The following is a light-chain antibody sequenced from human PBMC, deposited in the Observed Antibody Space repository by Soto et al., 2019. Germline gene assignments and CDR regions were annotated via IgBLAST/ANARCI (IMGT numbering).Light chain of an antibody. CDR1: QTVSSN. Sequence: EIVMTQSPATLSVSPGERATLSCRASQTVSSNLAWYQQKPGQAPRLLIYGTSTRATGIPARFSGSGSGTEFTLTISSLQSEDFAVYYCQQYNNWSWTFGQGTKVDI. V-gene: IGKV3-15*01. CDR3: QQYNNWSWT. CDR2: GTS. J-gene: IGKJ1*01.